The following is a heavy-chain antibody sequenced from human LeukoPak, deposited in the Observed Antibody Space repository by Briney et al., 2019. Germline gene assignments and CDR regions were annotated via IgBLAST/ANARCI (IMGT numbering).Heavy chain of an antibody. Sequence: GGSLRLSCAASGFTFSSYWMHWVRQAPGKGLVWVSRIKTDGTSTRYADSVEGRFTISRDNAKNTLHLQMNSLRAEDTAVYYCARDRWPSGFDSWGQGTLVTVSS. CDR2: IKTDGTST. CDR3: ARDRWPSGFDS. D-gene: IGHD1-14*01. J-gene: IGHJ4*02. CDR1: GFTFSSYW. V-gene: IGHV3-74*01.